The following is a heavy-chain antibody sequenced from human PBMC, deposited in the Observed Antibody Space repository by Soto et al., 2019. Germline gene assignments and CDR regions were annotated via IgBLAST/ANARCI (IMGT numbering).Heavy chain of an antibody. CDR1: GFTFSNSG. CDR2: ISSNGLTK. CDR3: ASRITAGY. J-gene: IGHJ4*02. V-gene: IGHV3-30*03. D-gene: IGHD1-20*01. Sequence: PGGSLRLSCAVSGFTFSNSGMHWVRQAPGKGLEWVALISSNGLTKYYADSVKGRFTISRDNSKDTLYLQMDSLRPEDTALYYCASRITAGYWGQGTMFTVSS.